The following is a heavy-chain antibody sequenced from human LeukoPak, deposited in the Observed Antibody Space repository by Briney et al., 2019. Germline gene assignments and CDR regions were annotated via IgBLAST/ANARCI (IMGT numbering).Heavy chain of an antibody. V-gene: IGHV1-2*02. CDR2: INPNSGGT. Sequence: ASVKVSCKASGYTFTGYYMHWVRQAPGQGLEWMGWINPNSGGTNYAQKFQRRVTMTRDTSISTAYMELSRLRSDDTAVYYCARATSRYYDSSGYSHWGQGTLVTVSS. CDR1: GYTFTGYY. D-gene: IGHD3-22*01. J-gene: IGHJ4*02. CDR3: ARATSRYYDSSGYSH.